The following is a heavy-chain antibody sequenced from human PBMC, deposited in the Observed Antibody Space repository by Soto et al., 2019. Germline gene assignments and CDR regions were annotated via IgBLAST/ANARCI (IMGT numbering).Heavy chain of an antibody. J-gene: IGHJ4*02. CDR1: GITLSDNY. D-gene: IGHD2-15*01. Sequence: QVHLVASGGGLVKPGGSLRLSCVASGITLSDNYMTWIRQAPGKGLEWLSYISNSDYTTYYADSVKGRFTISRDNAKNSLYLQLTGLRVEDTAVYYCASGKWYLDYWGQGILVTVSS. CDR3: ASGKWYLDY. V-gene: IGHV3-11*01. CDR2: ISNSDYTT.